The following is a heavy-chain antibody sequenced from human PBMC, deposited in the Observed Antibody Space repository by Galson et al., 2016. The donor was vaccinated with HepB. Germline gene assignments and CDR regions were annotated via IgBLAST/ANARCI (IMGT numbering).Heavy chain of an antibody. CDR3: AKGGVWGTHRSPDY. CDR2: LSGSGDVT. Sequence: SLRLSCAASGFPFSPYAMSWVRQPPGKGLDWVSSLSGSGDVTHHADSVKGRFTISRDNSKNTLYLQMNSLRAEDTALYYCAKGGVWGTHRSPDYWGQGTLVTVSS. J-gene: IGHJ4*02. D-gene: IGHD3-16*02. CDR1: GFPFSPYA. V-gene: IGHV3-23*01.